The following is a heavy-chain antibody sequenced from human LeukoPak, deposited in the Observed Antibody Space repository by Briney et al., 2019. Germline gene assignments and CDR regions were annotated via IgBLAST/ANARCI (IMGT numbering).Heavy chain of an antibody. J-gene: IGHJ6*03. D-gene: IGHD5-12*01. CDR1: GYSISSGYY. V-gene: IGHV4-38-2*02. CDR2: IYHSGST. Sequence: PSETLSLTCTVSGYSISSGYYWGWIRQPPGKGLEWIGSIYHSGSTYYNPSLKSRVPISVDTSKNQFSRKLSSVTAADTAVYYCARVSGYDWDDYYYYMDVWGKGTTVTVSS. CDR3: ARVSGYDWDDYYYYMDV.